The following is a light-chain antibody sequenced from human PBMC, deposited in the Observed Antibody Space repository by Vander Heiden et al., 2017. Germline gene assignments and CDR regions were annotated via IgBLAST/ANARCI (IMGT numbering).Light chain of an antibody. J-gene: IGKJ4*01. CDR3: QQYNSSPLT. CDR2: GAS. V-gene: IGKV3-20*01. Sequence: EIVLTQSPGTLSLSPGERATLSCRASQSVSSSYLAWYQQKPGQAPRLLIYGASSRATGIPDRFIGSVSGTDFTLTISRLEPEDFAVYYCQQYNSSPLTFGGGTKFVIK. CDR1: QSVSSSY.